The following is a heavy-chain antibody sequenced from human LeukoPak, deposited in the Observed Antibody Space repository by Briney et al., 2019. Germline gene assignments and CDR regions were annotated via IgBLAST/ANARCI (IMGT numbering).Heavy chain of an antibody. CDR3: ARFPAAPYGDY. J-gene: IGHJ4*02. CDR1: GGSISSYY. Sequence: SETLSLICTVSGGSISSYYWSWIRQPPGKGLEWIGYIYYSGSTNYNPSLKSRVTISVDTSKNQFSLKLSSVTAADTAVYYCARFPAAPYGDYWGQGTLVTVSS. V-gene: IGHV4-59*01. CDR2: IYYSGST. D-gene: IGHD3-10*01.